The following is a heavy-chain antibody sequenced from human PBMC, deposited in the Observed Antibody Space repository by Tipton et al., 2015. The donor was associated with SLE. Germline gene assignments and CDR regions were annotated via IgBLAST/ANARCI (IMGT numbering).Heavy chain of an antibody. D-gene: IGHD4-17*01. CDR2: IYYSGTT. CDR3: ARQDGDYWGGAFDI. Sequence: TLSLTCTVSSGSITSTSYYWGWIRRPPGKGLEWIGSIYYSGTTYYNPSLKSRVTVSLDTSKNQFSLNLISVTAADTAVYYCARQDGDYWGGAFDIWGQGTMVTVSS. CDR1: SGSITSTSYY. J-gene: IGHJ3*02. V-gene: IGHV4-39*07.